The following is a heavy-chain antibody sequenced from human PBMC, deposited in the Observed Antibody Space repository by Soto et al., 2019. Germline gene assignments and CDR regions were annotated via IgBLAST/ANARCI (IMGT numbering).Heavy chain of an antibody. CDR1: GFTFSSYG. CDR2: ISYDGSNK. CDR3: AKAREYYGDPIHFDY. Sequence: GGSLRLSCAASGFTFSSYGMHWVRQAPGKGLEWVAVISYDGSNKYYADSVKGRFTISRDNSKNTLYLQMNSLRAEDTAVYYCAKAREYYGDPIHFDYWGQGTLVTVSS. D-gene: IGHD4-17*01. V-gene: IGHV3-30*18. J-gene: IGHJ4*02.